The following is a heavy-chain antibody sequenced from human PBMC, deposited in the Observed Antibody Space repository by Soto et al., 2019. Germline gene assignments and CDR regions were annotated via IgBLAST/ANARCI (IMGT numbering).Heavy chain of an antibody. D-gene: IGHD5-12*01. CDR3: ARCGPIVATRAGYYYYYGMDV. CDR1: GFTFSSYA. CDR2: ISYDGSNK. Sequence: QVQLVESGGGVVQPGRSLRLSCAASGFTFSSYAMHWVRQAPGKGLEWVAVISYDGSNKYYADSVKGRFTISRDNSKNTLYLQMNSLRAEDTAVYYCARCGPIVATRAGYYYYYGMDVWGQGTTVTVSS. J-gene: IGHJ6*02. V-gene: IGHV3-30-3*01.